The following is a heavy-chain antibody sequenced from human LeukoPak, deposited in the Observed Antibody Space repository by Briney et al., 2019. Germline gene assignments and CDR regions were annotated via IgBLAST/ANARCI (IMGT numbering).Heavy chain of an antibody. V-gene: IGHV4-31*03. CDR2: ISYSGNT. CDR3: ARDRSESSYYFGMDV. CDR1: GGSISSGGYY. Sequence: SETLSLICTVSGGSISSGGYYWSWIRQHPGKGLEWIGYISYSGNTYYNPSLKGRITILRNTSKNQFSLKLTSVTAADTAVYYCARDRSESSYYFGMDVWGQGTTVTASS. J-gene: IGHJ6*02. D-gene: IGHD6-25*01.